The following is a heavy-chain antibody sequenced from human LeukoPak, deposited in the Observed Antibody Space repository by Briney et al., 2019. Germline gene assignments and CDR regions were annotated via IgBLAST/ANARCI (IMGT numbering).Heavy chain of an antibody. Sequence: GASVKVSCKASGYTFTGYYMHWVRQAPGQGLEWMGWISTYNGNTNYAQKLQGRVTMTTDTSTSTVYMELRSLRSDDTAVYYCARDKPGIVGVTATFDPWGQGTLVTVSS. CDR1: GYTFTGYY. V-gene: IGHV1-18*04. J-gene: IGHJ5*02. D-gene: IGHD1-26*01. CDR2: ISTYNGNT. CDR3: ARDKPGIVGVTATFDP.